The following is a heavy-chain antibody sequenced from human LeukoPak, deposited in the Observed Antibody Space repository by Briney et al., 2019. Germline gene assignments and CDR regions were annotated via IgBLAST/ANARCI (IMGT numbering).Heavy chain of an antibody. CDR2: ISSSGSTI. D-gene: IGHD2-15*01. J-gene: IGHJ3*01. CDR3: ARDVGSCSGGRCYDALDV. CDR1: GFTFSSSE. V-gene: IGHV3-48*03. Sequence: GGSLRLSCAASGFTFSSSEMNWVRQAPGKGLEWVSIISSSGSTIHYADSMKGRFTISRDNAKNSLYLQMSSLRAEDTALYYCARDVGSCSGGRCYDALDVWGRGTMVTVSS.